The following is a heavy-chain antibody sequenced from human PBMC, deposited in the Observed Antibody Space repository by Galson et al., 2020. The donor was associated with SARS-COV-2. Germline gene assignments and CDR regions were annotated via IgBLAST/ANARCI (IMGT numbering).Heavy chain of an antibody. D-gene: IGHD5-12*01. Sequence: SLKISCAASGFTFDDYAMHWVRQAPGKGLEWVSGISWNSGSIGYADSVKGRFTISRDNAKNSLYLQMNSLRAEDTALYYCAKDRDIVATISYYFDYWGQGTLVTVSS. V-gene: IGHV3-9*01. CDR2: ISWNSGSI. J-gene: IGHJ4*02. CDR3: AKDRDIVATISYYFDY. CDR1: GFTFDDYA.